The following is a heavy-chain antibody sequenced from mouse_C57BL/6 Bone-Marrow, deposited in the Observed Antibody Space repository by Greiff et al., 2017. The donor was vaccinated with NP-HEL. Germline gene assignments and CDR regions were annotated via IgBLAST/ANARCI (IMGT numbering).Heavy chain of an antibody. CDR3: ARRNWDTFAY. Sequence: QVQLQQSGAELARPGASVKLSCKASGYTFTSYGISWVKQRTGQGLGWIGEIYPRSGNTYYNEKFKGKATLTADKSSSTAYMELRSLTSEDSAVYFCARRNWDTFAYWGQGTLVTVSA. CDR1: GYTFTSYG. J-gene: IGHJ3*01. D-gene: IGHD4-1*01. V-gene: IGHV1-81*01. CDR2: IYPRSGNT.